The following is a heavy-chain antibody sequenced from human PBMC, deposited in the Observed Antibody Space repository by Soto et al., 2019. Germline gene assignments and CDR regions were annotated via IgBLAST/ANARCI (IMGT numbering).Heavy chain of an antibody. Sequence: GGSLRLSCAASGFTFSSYAMSWVRQAPGKGLEWVSAISGSGGSTYYADSVKGRFTISRDNSKNTLYLQMNSLRAEDTAVYYCANYFSYYYGSGSHYDYWGQGTLITVSS. J-gene: IGHJ4*02. CDR3: ANYFSYYYGSGSHYDY. V-gene: IGHV3-23*01. D-gene: IGHD3-10*01. CDR2: ISGSGGST. CDR1: GFTFSSYA.